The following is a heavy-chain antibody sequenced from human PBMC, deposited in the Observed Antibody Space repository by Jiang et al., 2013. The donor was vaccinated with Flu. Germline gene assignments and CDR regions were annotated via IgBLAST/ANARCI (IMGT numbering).Heavy chain of an antibody. J-gene: IGHJ4*02. V-gene: IGHV4-59*01. D-gene: IGHD5-12*01. CDR3: ARFNSGPFDY. Sequence: GPGLVKPSETLSLTCTVSGGSFSTYYWSWIRQPPGKGLEWIGYIFYSGSTHSNPSLNSRVAISIDTSKNQVSLKVTSVTAADTAVYYCARFNSGPFDYWGQGTLVTVSS. CDR1: GGSFSTYY. CDR2: IFYSGST.